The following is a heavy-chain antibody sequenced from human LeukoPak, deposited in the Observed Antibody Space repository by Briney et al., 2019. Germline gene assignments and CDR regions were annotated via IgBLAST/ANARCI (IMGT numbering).Heavy chain of an antibody. V-gene: IGHV4-34*01. CDR1: GGSISGYY. Sequence: SETLSLTCTVSGGSISGYYWSWIRQPPGKGLEWIGEINHSGSTNYNPSLKSRVTISVDTSKNQFSLKLSSVTAADTAVYYCARVGSPRRYYYGSGSSKPYYYYYYMDVWGKGTTVTVSS. D-gene: IGHD3-10*01. CDR3: ARVGSPRRYYYGSGSSKPYYYYYYMDV. J-gene: IGHJ6*03. CDR2: INHSGST.